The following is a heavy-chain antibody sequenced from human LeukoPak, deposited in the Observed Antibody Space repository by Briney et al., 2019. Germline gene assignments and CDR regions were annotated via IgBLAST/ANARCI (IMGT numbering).Heavy chain of an antibody. D-gene: IGHD3-10*01. V-gene: IGHV3-53*01. J-gene: IGHJ6*03. Sequence: PGGSLRLSCAASGFTVRSNYMSWVRQAPGKGLEWVSIIYSGGSTYYADSVKGRFTISRDNAKNSLYLQMNSLRAEDTAVYYCATGAYYYYYYMDVWGKGTTVTISS. CDR1: GFTVRSNY. CDR3: ATGAYYYYYYMDV. CDR2: IYSGGST.